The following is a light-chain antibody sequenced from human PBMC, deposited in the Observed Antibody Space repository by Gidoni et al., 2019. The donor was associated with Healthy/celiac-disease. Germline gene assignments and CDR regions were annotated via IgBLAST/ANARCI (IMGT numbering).Light chain of an antibody. CDR2: GAS. Sequence: IVLTQASGTLSVSPVERATLSCRASQSVSSSYLAWYQQKTGQAPRLLIYGASRRATGIPDRCSSSGAGTNFTLTISRLVPEDFAVYYCQQYGSSPIFPFGPGTNVDIK. CDR3: QQYGSSPIFP. J-gene: IGKJ3*01. CDR1: QSVSSSY. V-gene: IGKV3-20*01.